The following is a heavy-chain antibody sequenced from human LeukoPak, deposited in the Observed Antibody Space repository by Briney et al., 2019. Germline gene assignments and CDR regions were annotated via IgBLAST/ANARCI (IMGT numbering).Heavy chain of an antibody. Sequence: TGGSLRLSCAVSGFTFSNYAMSWVRQAPGKGLEWVSGISGSGGSTFYADSVKGRFTISRDNSRSTLYLQMNSLRPEDTAIYYCAREGYYGSGSPPSLYFDYWGQGTLVTVSS. D-gene: IGHD3-10*01. CDR2: ISGSGGST. CDR3: AREGYYGSGSPPSLYFDY. J-gene: IGHJ4*02. V-gene: IGHV3-23*01. CDR1: GFTFSNYA.